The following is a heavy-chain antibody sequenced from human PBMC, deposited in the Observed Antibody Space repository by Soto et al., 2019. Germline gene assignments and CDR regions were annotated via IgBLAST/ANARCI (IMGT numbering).Heavy chain of an antibody. D-gene: IGHD3-16*01. V-gene: IGHV3-7*04. CDR1: GFTFSSYW. Sequence: GGSLRLSCAASGFTFSSYWMSWVRQAPGKGLEWVANIKQDGSEKYYVDSVKGRFTISRDNAKNSLYLQMNSLRAEDTAVYYCAREGFRGVMSYYGIDVWGQGTTVTVSS. CDR3: AREGFRGVMSYYGIDV. CDR2: IKQDGSEK. J-gene: IGHJ6*02.